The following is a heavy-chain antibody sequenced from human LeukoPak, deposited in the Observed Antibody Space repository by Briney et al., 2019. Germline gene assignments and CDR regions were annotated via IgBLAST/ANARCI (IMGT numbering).Heavy chain of an antibody. D-gene: IGHD3-22*01. V-gene: IGHV1-18*01. CDR2: ISAYNGNT. CDR3: ARVIPDYYDSSGYPLFFDY. CDR1: GYTFSNYG. Sequence: ASVKVSCKASGYTFSNYGISWVRQAPGQGLEWLGWISAYNGNTHYAQKLQGRVILTTDTSTSTAYMEVRSLRSDDTAVYFCARVIPDYYDSSGYPLFFDYWGQGTLVTVSS. J-gene: IGHJ4*02.